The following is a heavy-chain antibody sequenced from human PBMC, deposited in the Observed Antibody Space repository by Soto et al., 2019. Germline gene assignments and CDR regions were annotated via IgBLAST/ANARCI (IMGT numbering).Heavy chain of an antibody. D-gene: IGHD5-18*01. J-gene: IGHJ4*02. V-gene: IGHV1-58*01. Sequence: ASVKVSCKASGFTFTSSAVQWVRQARGQRLEWIGWIVVGSGNTSYAQKFQERVTITRDMSTSTAYMELSSLRSEDTAVYYCAADPGYSYGYSGRDYWGQGTLVTVSS. CDR2: IVVGSGNT. CDR1: GFTFTSSA. CDR3: AADPGYSYGYSGRDY.